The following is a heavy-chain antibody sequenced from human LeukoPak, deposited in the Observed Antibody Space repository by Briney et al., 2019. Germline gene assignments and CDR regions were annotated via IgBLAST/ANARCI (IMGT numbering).Heavy chain of an antibody. CDR1: GYTFTGYY. CDR2: INPNSGGT. V-gene: IGHV1-2*06. J-gene: IGHJ4*02. Sequence: VASVKVSCKASGYTFTGYYMHWVRQAPGQGLEWMGRINPNSGGTNYAQKFQGRVTMTRDTSISTAYMELSRLRSDDTAVYYCAGEHSEGTYYDFWSGYFYWGQGTLVTVSS. CDR3: AGEHSEGTYYDFWSGYFY. D-gene: IGHD3-3*01.